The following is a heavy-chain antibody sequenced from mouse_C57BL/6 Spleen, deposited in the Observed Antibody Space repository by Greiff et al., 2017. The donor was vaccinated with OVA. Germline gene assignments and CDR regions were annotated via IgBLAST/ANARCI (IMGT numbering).Heavy chain of an antibody. CDR1: GFTFSDYG. CDR3: AREWAYAMDY. CDR2: ISSGSSTI. D-gene: IGHD3-1*01. Sequence: EVQLVESGGGLVKPGGSLKLSCAASGFTFSDYGMHWVRQAPEKGLEWVAYISSGSSTIYYADTVKGRFTISRDNAKNTLFLQMTSLRSEDTAMYYCAREWAYAMDYWGQGTSVTVSS. J-gene: IGHJ4*01. V-gene: IGHV5-17*01.